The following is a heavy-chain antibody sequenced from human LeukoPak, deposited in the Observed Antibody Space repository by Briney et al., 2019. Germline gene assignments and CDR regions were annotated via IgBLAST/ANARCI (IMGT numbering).Heavy chain of an antibody. CDR1: GFTFSHYG. Sequence: PGRSLRLSCAASGFTFSHYGMHWVRQAPGRGLEWVAVIWNDGSNKYYADSVKGRFTISRDNSQNTVDLHMNSLRAEDTAVYYCAKDAQRGFDYSNALEDLGQGTRVTVSS. CDR3: AKDAQRGFDYSNALED. D-gene: IGHD4-11*01. V-gene: IGHV3-33*06. J-gene: IGHJ1*01. CDR2: IWNDGSNK.